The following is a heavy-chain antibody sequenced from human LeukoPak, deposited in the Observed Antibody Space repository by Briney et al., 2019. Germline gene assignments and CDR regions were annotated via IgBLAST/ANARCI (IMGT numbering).Heavy chain of an antibody. D-gene: IGHD4-23*01. CDR3: ARAAPNYGGNSWFDY. Sequence: PGGSLRLSCAAPGFTFSSYSMNWVRQAPGKGLEWVSSISSSSSYIYYADSVKGRFTISRDNAKNSLYLQMNSLRAEDTAVYYCARAAPNYGGNSWFDYWGQGTLVTVSS. CDR2: ISSSSSYI. V-gene: IGHV3-21*01. CDR1: GFTFSSYS. J-gene: IGHJ4*02.